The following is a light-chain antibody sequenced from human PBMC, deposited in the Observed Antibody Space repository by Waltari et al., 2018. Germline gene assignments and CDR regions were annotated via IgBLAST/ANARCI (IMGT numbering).Light chain of an antibody. J-gene: IGLJ2*01. V-gene: IGLV2-14*03. CDR3: CSQSSYNGVI. Sequence: QSALSQPASVSGSPGQSITISCTGSSSDVGGDDSVSWYQDHPGQAPKVIIYDVNNRPSGVSDRFSGSKSGNTASLTICGLQAEDEANYYCCSQSSYNGVIFGGGTKLTVL. CDR2: DVN. CDR1: SSDVGGDDS.